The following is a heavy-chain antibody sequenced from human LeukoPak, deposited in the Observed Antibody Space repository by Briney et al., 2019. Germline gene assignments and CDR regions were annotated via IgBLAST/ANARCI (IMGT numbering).Heavy chain of an antibody. D-gene: IGHD3-3*01. J-gene: IGHJ4*02. V-gene: IGHV4-39*01. CDR1: GGSISSSTYY. CDR3: ARLQSAEWGYFDY. Sequence: SETLSLTCTVSGGSISSSTYYWGWIRQPPGKGLEWIGIIFYSGSTYYNPSLKSRVTISVDTSKSQFSLKLSSVTAAETAVYYCARLQSAEWGYFDYWGQGTLVTVSS. CDR2: IFYSGST.